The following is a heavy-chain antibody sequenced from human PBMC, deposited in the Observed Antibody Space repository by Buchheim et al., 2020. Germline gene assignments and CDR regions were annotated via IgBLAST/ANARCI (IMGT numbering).Heavy chain of an antibody. CDR3: ARERGGVVAATLRSVWFDP. J-gene: IGHJ5*02. CDR1: GGSFSGYY. V-gene: IGHV4-34*01. Sequence: QVQLQQWGAGLLKPSETLSLTCAVYGGSFSGYYWSWIRQPPGKGLEWIGEINHSGSTNYNPSLKSRVTISVDTSKNQFSLKLSSVTAADTAVYYCARERGGVVAATLRSVWFDPWGQGTL. CDR2: INHSGST. D-gene: IGHD2-15*01.